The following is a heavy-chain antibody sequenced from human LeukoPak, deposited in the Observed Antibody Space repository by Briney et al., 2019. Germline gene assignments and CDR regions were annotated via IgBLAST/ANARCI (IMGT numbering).Heavy chain of an antibody. CDR1: GFTFDDYT. J-gene: IGHJ4*02. CDR2: ISWDGGTT. CDR3: AKDRGYYYDSSAYGSYFDY. V-gene: IGHV3-43*01. D-gene: IGHD3-22*01. Sequence: PGGSLRLSCEASGFTFDDYTMHWVCQSPGKGLEWVSLISWDGGTTYYADSVRGRFTISRDNSKNSLYLQMNSLRTEDTALYYCAKDRGYYYDSSAYGSYFDYWGQGTLVTVSS.